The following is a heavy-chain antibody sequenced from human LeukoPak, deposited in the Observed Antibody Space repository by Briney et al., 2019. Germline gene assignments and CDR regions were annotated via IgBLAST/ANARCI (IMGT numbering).Heavy chain of an antibody. V-gene: IGHV4-34*01. J-gene: IGHJ4*02. CDR1: GGSFSGYC. D-gene: IGHD3-16*02. CDR2: INHSGST. CDR3: ARGPDYDYVWGSYRRKVDFDY. Sequence: SETLSLTCAVYGGSFSGYCWSWIRQPPGKGLEWIGEINHSGSTNYNPSLKSRVTISVDTSKNQFSLKLSSVTAADTAVYYCARGPDYDYVWGSYRRKVDFDYWGQGTLVTVSS.